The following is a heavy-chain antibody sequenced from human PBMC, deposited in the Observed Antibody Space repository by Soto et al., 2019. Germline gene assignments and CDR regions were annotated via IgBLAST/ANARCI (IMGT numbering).Heavy chain of an antibody. Sequence: EVQLLESGGGLVQPGGSLRLSCAASGFTFSSYAMSWVRQAPGKGLEWVSAISGSGGSTYYADSVKGRFTISRDNSKNTLYLQMNSLRAEDTAVYYRAKAVVITRCFDYWGQGTLVTVSS. J-gene: IGHJ4*02. CDR3: AKAVVITRCFDY. V-gene: IGHV3-23*01. CDR1: GFTFSSYA. CDR2: ISGSGGST. D-gene: IGHD3-22*01.